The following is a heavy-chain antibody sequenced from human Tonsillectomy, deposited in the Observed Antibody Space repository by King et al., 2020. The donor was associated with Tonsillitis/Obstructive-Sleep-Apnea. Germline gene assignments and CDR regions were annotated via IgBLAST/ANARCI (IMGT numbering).Heavy chain of an antibody. J-gene: IGHJ6*02. CDR3: ARGARKGDEIYCTDSSGDYNYYGMDV. D-gene: IGHD2-8*02. CDR2: IIPILDIS. CDR1: GGTFSTYA. V-gene: IGHV1-69*10. Sequence: QLVQSGAEVKKPGSSVKVSCKASGGTFSTYAINWVRQAPGQGLEWMGGIIPILDISNYALKFQGRVTITADKSTSNAYMELSSLRSEDTAVYYCARGARKGDEIYCTDSSGDYNYYGMDVWGQGTTVTVSS.